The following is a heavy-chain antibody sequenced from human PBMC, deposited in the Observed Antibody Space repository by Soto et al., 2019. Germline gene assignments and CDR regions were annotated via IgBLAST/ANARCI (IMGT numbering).Heavy chain of an antibody. J-gene: IGHJ4*02. CDR1: GFIFSNYG. V-gene: IGHV3-33*01. CDR3: ARGPGQGSDXGY. D-gene: IGHD7-27*01. Sequence: GGSLRLSCAASGFIFSNYGMHWVRQAPGKGLEWVAIIWYDGSNKYFADSVKGRFTISRDNSKNTLYLQMNNLRADDTAVYYCARGPGQGSDXGYWGQGTLVTVSS. CDR2: IWYDGSNK.